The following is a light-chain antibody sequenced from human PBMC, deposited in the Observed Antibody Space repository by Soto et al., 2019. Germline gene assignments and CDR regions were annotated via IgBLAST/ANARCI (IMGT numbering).Light chain of an antibody. CDR2: AAS. CDR1: QDIGND. Sequence: IQMTQSPSSLSASVRDRVTITCRASQDIGNDLGWYQQKPGKAPNLLIYAASSLRSGVPSRFSGTVSGTEFSLTITSLQPEDFATYYCQQLFDSPITFGQGTRLEIK. CDR3: QQLFDSPIT. J-gene: IGKJ5*01. V-gene: IGKV1-6*02.